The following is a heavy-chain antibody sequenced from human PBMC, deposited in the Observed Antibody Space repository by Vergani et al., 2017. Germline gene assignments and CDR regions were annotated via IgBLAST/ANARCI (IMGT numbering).Heavy chain of an antibody. V-gene: IGHV3-9*01. CDR3: TKGSVYYHDSAGHGYDPYTGFDL. Sequence: EVQLVESGGGLAQPGGSLRLSCEASGITFWKFGMHWVRQGPGKGLVWVSGISWNSGAVDYADSVRGRFTISRDNAKNSLFLEMNSLRFEDTAVYFCTKGSVYYHDSAGHGYDPYTGFDLWGQGTLVTVSS. D-gene: IGHD5-12*01. CDR2: ISWNSGAV. J-gene: IGHJ3*01. CDR1: GITFWKFG.